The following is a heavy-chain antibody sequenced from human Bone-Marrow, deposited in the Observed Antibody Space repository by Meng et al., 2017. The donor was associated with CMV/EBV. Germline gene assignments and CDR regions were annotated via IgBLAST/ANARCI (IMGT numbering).Heavy chain of an antibody. CDR3: ARLDYDFWSGESPPGAFDI. CDR2: IYYSGST. Sequence: SETLSLTCTVSGGSVSSGSYYWGWIRQPPGKGLEWIGSIYYSGSTYYNPSLNSRVTISVDTSKNQFSLKLSPVTAADTAVYYCARLDYDFWSGESPPGAFDIWGQGTMVTVSS. J-gene: IGHJ3*02. CDR1: GGSVSSGSYY. V-gene: IGHV4-39*01. D-gene: IGHD3-3*01.